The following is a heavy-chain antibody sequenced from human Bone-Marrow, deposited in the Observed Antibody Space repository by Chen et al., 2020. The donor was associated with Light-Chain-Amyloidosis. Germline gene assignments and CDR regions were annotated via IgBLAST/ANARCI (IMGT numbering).Heavy chain of an antibody. Sequence: QVQLVQSGAEVKRPGASVKVSCKVSGDSLPDLAIHWVRQAPGKGLEWVGGFDPEGEEMMYGQKFQGRVRMIEDTSTETAYMELTSLTSEDTAIYYCATDVDVGDYYETGFNYWGQGTLVTVSS. V-gene: IGHV1-24*01. CDR3: ATDVDVGDYYETGFNY. J-gene: IGHJ4*02. CDR1: GDSLPDLA. D-gene: IGHD3-22*01. CDR2: FDPEGEEM.